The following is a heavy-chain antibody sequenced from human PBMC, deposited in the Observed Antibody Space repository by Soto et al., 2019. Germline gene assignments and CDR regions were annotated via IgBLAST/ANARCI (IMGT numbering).Heavy chain of an antibody. CDR2: IRSKAYGGTT. V-gene: IGHV3-49*04. CDR3: TSMDRHDY. CDR1: GFTFGDYA. J-gene: IGHJ4*02. D-gene: IGHD3-10*01. Sequence: SLKISCTASGFTFGDYAMSWVRQAPGKGLEWVGFIRSKAYGGTTEYAASVKGRFTISRDDSKSIAYLQMNSLKTEDTAVYYCTSMDRHDYWGQGTLVTVSS.